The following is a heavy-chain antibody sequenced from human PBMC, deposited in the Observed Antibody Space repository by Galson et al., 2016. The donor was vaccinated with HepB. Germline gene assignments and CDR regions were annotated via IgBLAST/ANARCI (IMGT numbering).Heavy chain of an antibody. D-gene: IGHD3-10*01. J-gene: IGHJ6*04. CDR1: GYTLSGHY. V-gene: IGHV1-2*02. Sequence: SVKVSCKASGYTLSGHYIHRVRQAPGQGLEWMGWINPTSGGTNNARKFQGRVTMTRDTSFSTAYMELSRLRSDDTAVYYCARDRYYGSGRGMDVWGKGTTVTVSS. CDR2: INPTSGGT. CDR3: ARDRYYGSGRGMDV.